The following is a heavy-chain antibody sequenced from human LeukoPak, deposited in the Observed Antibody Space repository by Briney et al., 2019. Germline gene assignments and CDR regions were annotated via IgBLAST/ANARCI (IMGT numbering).Heavy chain of an antibody. J-gene: IGHJ5*02. CDR3: AGYYYDSSHGFDL. CDR2: INWNGAWT. V-gene: IGHV3-20*04. D-gene: IGHD3-22*01. CDR1: GFKFDDYG. Sequence: GGSLRLSCAASGFKFDDYGMSWVRHAPGKGLEWVCDINWNGAWTVYADSVKGRFTISRDNAKNSLYLQMNSLRAEDTALYYCAGYYYDSSHGFDLWGQGTLVTVSA.